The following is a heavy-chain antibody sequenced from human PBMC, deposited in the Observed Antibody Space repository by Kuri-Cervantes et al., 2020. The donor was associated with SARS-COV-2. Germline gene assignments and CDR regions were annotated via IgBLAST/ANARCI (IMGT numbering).Heavy chain of an antibody. J-gene: IGHJ3*02. Sequence: GESLKISCAASGFTLGGSGVHWVRQAPGKGLEWVALIRYDGSKKYYPDSVKGRFTISRDDSQNMLYLQMYSLRAEDTAVYYCAKDREGATFLDIWGQGTMVTVSS. CDR3: AKDREGATFLDI. V-gene: IGHV3-30*02. CDR1: GFTLGGSG. CDR2: IRYDGSKK. D-gene: IGHD1-26*01.